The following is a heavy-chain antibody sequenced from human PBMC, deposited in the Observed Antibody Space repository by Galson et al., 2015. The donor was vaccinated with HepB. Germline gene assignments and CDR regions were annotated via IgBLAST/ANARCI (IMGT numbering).Heavy chain of an antibody. D-gene: IGHD6-13*01. CDR1: GDSVSSNSAA. V-gene: IGHV6-1*01. J-gene: IGHJ5*02. CDR3: ARVEQQVVPTGWFDP. Sequence: CAISGDSVSSNSAAWNWIRQSPSRGLEWLGRTYYRSKWYTDYALSVQGRITINPDTSRNQFSLQLTSVTPDDPAVYYCARVEQQVVPTGWFDPWGQGTLVTVSS. CDR2: TYYRSKWYT.